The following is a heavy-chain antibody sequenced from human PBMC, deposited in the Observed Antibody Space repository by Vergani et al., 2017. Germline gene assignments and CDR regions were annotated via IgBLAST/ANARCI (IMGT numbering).Heavy chain of an antibody. V-gene: IGHV3-21*05. CDR3: ARDNYGDYKDAFDI. CDR2: ISSSSSYT. CDR1: GFTFSSYA. J-gene: IGHJ3*02. D-gene: IGHD4-17*01. Sequence: VQLVESGGGVVQPGRSLRLSCAASGFTFSSYAMSWVRQAPGKGLEWVSYISSSSSYTNYADSVKGRFTISRDNAKNSLYLQMNSLRAEDTAVYYCARDNYGDYKDAFDIWGQGTMVTVSS.